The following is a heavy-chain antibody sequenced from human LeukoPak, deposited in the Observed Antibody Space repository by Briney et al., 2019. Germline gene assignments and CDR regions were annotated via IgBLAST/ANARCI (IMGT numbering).Heavy chain of an antibody. D-gene: IGHD3-3*01. CDR1: GFTFDDYG. V-gene: IGHV3-20*04. J-gene: IGHJ4*02. Sequence: GGSLRLSCAASGFTFDDYGMIWVRQAPGKGLEWVSGINWNGGSTGYADSVKGRFTISRDNAKNSLYLQMNSLRAEDTAVYYCATNDFCSDFDYWGQGTLVTVSS. CDR2: INWNGGST. CDR3: ATNDFCSDFDY.